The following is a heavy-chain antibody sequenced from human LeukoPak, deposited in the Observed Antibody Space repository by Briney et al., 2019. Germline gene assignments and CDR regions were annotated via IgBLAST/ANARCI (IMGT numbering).Heavy chain of an antibody. CDR1: GFTFSTYS. J-gene: IGHJ4*02. CDR3: AKLYQPDY. V-gene: IGHV3-30*04. Sequence: PGGSLRLSCAASGFTFSTYSMHWVRQAPGKGLEWVAIISYDGSKKYYADSVKGRFTISRDNSKNTLNLQMSSLRAEDTAVYYCAKLYQPDYWGQGTLVTVSS. D-gene: IGHD3-16*02. CDR2: ISYDGSKK.